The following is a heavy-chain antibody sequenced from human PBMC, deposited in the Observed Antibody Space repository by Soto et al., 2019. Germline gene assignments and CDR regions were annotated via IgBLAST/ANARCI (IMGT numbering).Heavy chain of an antibody. V-gene: IGHV3-74*01. CDR2: IKRDGTST. J-gene: IGHJ4*02. D-gene: IGHD6-19*01. Sequence: GGSLRLSCAASGFTFDTYWIHWVRQPPGKGLVWVSRIKRDGTSTNYADSVKGRFTISRDNAKNTLYLQMNSLRAEDTAVYYCARIDSSGWYEGDYWGQGTLVNVSS. CDR1: GFTFDTYW. CDR3: ARIDSSGWYEGDY.